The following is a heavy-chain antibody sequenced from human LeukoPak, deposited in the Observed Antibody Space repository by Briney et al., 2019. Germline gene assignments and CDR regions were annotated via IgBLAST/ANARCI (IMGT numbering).Heavy chain of an antibody. CDR3: ARGNYYYYGMDV. Sequence: LRLSCAASGFTFSDYYMSWIRQPPGKGLEWIGEINHSGSTNYNPSLKSRVTISVDTSKNQFSLKLSSVTAADTAVYYCARGNYYYYGMDVWGQGTTVTVSS. CDR2: INHSGST. V-gene: IGHV4-34*01. J-gene: IGHJ6*02. CDR1: GFTFSDYY.